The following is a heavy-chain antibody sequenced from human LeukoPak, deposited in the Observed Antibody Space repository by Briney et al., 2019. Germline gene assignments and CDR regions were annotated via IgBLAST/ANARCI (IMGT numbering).Heavy chain of an antibody. CDR2: IIPIFGTA. D-gene: IGHD3-10*01. Sequence: ASVKVSCKASGGTFSSYAISWVRQAPGQGLEWMGGIIPIFGTANYAQKFQGRVTITTDESTSTAYMELSSLRSEDTAVYYCARLLTMVRGVIITGWFDPWGQGTLVTVSS. CDR1: GGTFSSYA. J-gene: IGHJ5*02. CDR3: ARLLTMVRGVIITGWFDP. V-gene: IGHV1-69*05.